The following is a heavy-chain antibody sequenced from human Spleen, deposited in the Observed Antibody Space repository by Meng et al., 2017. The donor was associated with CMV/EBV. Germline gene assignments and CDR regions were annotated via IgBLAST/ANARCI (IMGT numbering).Heavy chain of an antibody. D-gene: IGHD2-2*02. CDR1: GGSISGSTYY. Sequence: SETLSLTCSVSGGSISGSTYYWGWIRQPPGKGLEWIGNIYYSGSSNYNPSLKSRVTISVDTSKNQFSLKLSSVTAADTAVYYCASSGYCSSTSCYTRAFDIWGQGTMVTVSS. CDR2: IYYSGSS. CDR3: ASSGYCSSTSCYTRAFDI. V-gene: IGHV4-61*05. J-gene: IGHJ3*02.